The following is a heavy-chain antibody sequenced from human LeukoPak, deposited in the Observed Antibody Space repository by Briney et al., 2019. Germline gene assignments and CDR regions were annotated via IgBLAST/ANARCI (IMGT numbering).Heavy chain of an antibody. Sequence: GGSLRLSCAASGFTFSSYAMHWVRQAPGEGLEWVAVISYDGSNKYYADSVKGRFTISRDNSKNTLYLQMNSLRAEDTAVYYCAREEEQLVLLDYWGQGTLVTVSS. CDR3: AREEEQLVLLDY. D-gene: IGHD6-13*01. V-gene: IGHV3-30*04. CDR2: ISYDGSNK. J-gene: IGHJ4*02. CDR1: GFTFSSYA.